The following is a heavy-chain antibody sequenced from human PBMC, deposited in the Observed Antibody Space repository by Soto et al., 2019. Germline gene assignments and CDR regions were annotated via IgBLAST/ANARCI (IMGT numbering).Heavy chain of an antibody. V-gene: IGHV4-59*01. CDR3: ARGRDGYHDAFDI. CDR2: IYYSGST. CDR1: GGSISSYY. Sequence: SSETLSLTCTVSGGSISSYYWSWIRQPPGKGLEWIGYIYYSGSTNYNPSLKSRVTISVDTSKNQFSLKLSSVTAADTAVYYCARGRDGYHDAFDIWGQGTMVTVSS. D-gene: IGHD5-12*01. J-gene: IGHJ3*02.